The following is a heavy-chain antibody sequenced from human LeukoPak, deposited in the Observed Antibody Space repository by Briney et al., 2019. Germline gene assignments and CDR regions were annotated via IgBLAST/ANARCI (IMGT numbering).Heavy chain of an antibody. Sequence: SETLSLTCAVSGGSISSGGYSWSWIRQPPGKGLEWIGYIYRSGSTYYNPSLKSRVTISVDRSKNQFSLKLSSVTAADTAVYYCARGVLLWFGELSYYFDYWGQGTLVTVSS. V-gene: IGHV4-30-2*01. CDR3: ARGVLLWFGELSYYFDY. CDR2: IYRSGST. CDR1: GGSISSGGYS. D-gene: IGHD3-10*01. J-gene: IGHJ4*02.